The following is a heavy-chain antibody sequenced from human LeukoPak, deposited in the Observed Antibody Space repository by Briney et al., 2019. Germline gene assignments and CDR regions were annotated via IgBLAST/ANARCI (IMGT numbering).Heavy chain of an antibody. CDR3: ARDFRNFDWLLETNWFDP. D-gene: IGHD3-9*01. J-gene: IGHJ5*02. CDR2: ISAYNGNT. Sequence: ASVKVSCKASGYTFTSYGISWVRQAPGQGLEWMGWISAYNGNTNYAQKLQGRVTMTTDTSTSTACMELRSLRSDDTAVYYCARDFRNFDWLLETNWFDPWGQGTLVTVSS. V-gene: IGHV1-18*01. CDR1: GYTFTSYG.